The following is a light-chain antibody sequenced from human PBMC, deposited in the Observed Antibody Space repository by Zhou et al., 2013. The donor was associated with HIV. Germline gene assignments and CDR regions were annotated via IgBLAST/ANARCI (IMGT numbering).Light chain of an antibody. Sequence: IVLTRSPATLSLSPGERATLSCRASQRLTAPLAWYQQKPGRAPSLLIFDTSKRATGTSARFGGSGSGTDFTLTINGLEAHDSGIYYCQQHGDWPPIAFGGGT. CDR3: QQHGDWPPIA. CDR1: QRLTAP. V-gene: IGKV3-11*01. CDR2: DTS. J-gene: IGKJ4*01.